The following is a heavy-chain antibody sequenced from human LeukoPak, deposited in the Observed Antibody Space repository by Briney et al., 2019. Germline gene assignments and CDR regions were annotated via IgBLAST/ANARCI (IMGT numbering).Heavy chain of an antibody. V-gene: IGHV3-48*03. J-gene: IGHJ4*02. CDR2: ISGSGRTM. D-gene: IGHD5-12*01. CDR1: GFTFSSYE. Sequence: GGSLRLSCAASGFTFSSYEMNWVRQAPGKGLEWVSYISGSGRTMSYADSVKGRFTISRDIAKNSLYLQMNSLRVEDTAVYHCARGGLYGYDVFDYWGQGTLVTVSS. CDR3: ARGGLYGYDVFDY.